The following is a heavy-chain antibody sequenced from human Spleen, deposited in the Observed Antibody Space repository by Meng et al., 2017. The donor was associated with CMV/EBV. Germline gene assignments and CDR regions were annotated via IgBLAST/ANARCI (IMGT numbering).Heavy chain of an antibody. CDR1: GYRFISFG. V-gene: IGHV1-18*01. CDR2: ISGYRDNT. Sequence: ASVKVSCKGSGYRFISFGISWVRQAPGQGLEWMGWISGYRDNTNYAQKFQGRLTMTTDTSTSTAYMELRGLRSDDTAVYYCARGGRVPAATVGYGMDVWGQGTTVTVSS. CDR3: ARGGRVPAATVGYGMDV. J-gene: IGHJ6*02. D-gene: IGHD2-2*01.